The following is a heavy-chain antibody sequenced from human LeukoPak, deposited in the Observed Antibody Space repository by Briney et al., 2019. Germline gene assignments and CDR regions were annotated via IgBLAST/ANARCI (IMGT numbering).Heavy chain of an antibody. CDR2: INPNSGGT. D-gene: IGHD3-22*01. J-gene: IGHJ5*02. CDR1: GYTFTGYY. CDR3: ASSGYYYDSSGYYYS. Sequence: GASVKVSCKASGYTFTGYYMHWVRQAPGQGLEWMGWINPNSGGTNYAQKFQGRVTMTRDTSISTAYMELSRLRSDDTAVYYCASSGYYYDSSGYYYSWDQGTLVTVSS. V-gene: IGHV1-2*02.